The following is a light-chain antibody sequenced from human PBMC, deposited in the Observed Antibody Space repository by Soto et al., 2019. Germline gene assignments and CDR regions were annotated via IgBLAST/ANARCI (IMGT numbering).Light chain of an antibody. CDR2: AAS. Sequence: DIQMTQSPSSLSASVGDRVTITCRASQGTSNYLAWYQQKPGKVPKLLIYAASTLQSGVPSRFSGSRYGKDFTLTISSLQPEDVATYYCQKYNSAPWTFGQGTKVEIK. CDR1: QGTSNY. CDR3: QKYNSAPWT. V-gene: IGKV1-27*01. J-gene: IGKJ1*01.